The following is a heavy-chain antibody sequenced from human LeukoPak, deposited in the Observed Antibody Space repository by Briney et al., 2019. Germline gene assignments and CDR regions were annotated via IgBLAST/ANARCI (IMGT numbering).Heavy chain of an antibody. CDR1: GYTFTGYY. V-gene: IGHV1-2*02. D-gene: IGHD6-13*01. Sequence: ASVKVSCKASGYTFTGYYMHWVRQAPGQGLEWMGWINPNSGGTNYAQKFQGRVTMTRDTSISTAYMELSRLRSDDPAVYYCARSQGIAAAGRRFDPWGQGTLVTVSS. CDR3: ARSQGIAAAGRRFDP. CDR2: INPNSGGT. J-gene: IGHJ5*02.